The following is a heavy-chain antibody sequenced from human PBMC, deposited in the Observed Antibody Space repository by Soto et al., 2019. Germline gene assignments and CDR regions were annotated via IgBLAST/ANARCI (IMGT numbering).Heavy chain of an antibody. V-gene: IGHV1-18*01. Sequence: ASGKVSCKASGYTFTSYGISWVRQAPGQGLEWMGWISAYNGNTNYAQKLQGRVTMTTDTSTSTAYMELRSLRSDDTAVYYCARVSGTNYYYYYYMDVWGKGTTVTVSS. CDR2: ISAYNGNT. CDR3: ARVSGTNYYYYYYMDV. CDR1: GYTFTSYG. D-gene: IGHD1-1*01. J-gene: IGHJ6*03.